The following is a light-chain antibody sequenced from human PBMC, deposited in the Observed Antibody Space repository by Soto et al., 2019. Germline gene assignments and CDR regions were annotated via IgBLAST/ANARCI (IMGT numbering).Light chain of an antibody. J-gene: IGKJ5*01. Sequence: EIRLSQSPSFLSASVGDRVTITCRASQGISSYLAWYQQKPGKAPKLLIYAASTLQSGVPSRFSGSGSGTEFTLTISSLQPEDFATYYCQQLNSYPITFAQGTRLAI. CDR1: QGISSY. CDR2: AAS. CDR3: QQLNSYPIT. V-gene: IGKV1-9*01.